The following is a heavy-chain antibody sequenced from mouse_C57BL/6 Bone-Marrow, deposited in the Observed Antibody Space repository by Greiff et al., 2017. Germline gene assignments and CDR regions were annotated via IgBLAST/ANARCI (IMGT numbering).Heavy chain of an antibody. Sequence: QVQLKQPGAELVMPGASVKLSCKASGYTFTSYWMHWVKQRPGQGLEWIGEIDPSDSYTNYNQKFKGKSTLTVDKSSSTAYMQLSSLTSEDSAVYYCARWAGSSYDYFDYWGQGTTLTVSS. V-gene: IGHV1-69*01. D-gene: IGHD1-1*01. CDR1: GYTFTSYW. J-gene: IGHJ2*01. CDR3: ARWAGSSYDYFDY. CDR2: IDPSDSYT.